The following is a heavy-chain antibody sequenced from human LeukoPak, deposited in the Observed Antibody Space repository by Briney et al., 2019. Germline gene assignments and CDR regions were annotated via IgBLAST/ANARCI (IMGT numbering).Heavy chain of an antibody. Sequence: PGGSLRLSCAPSGFSFDDYAMHWVRQAPGKGLEWVAGISWNSGSIGYADSVKGRFTISRDNAKNSLYLQMNSLRAEDTAVYYCSITYSSGWYVYWGQGTLVTVSS. V-gene: IGHV3-9*01. CDR3: SITYSSGWYVY. D-gene: IGHD6-19*01. CDR2: ISWNSGSI. J-gene: IGHJ4*02. CDR1: GFSFDDYA.